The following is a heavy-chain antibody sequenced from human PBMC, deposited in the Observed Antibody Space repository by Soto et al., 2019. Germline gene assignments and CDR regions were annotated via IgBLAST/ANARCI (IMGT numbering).Heavy chain of an antibody. J-gene: IGHJ5*02. V-gene: IGHV4-39*01. Sequence: PSETLSLTCTVSGGSISSSSYYWGWIRQPPGKGLEWIGSIYYSGSTYYNPSLKSRVTISVDTSKNQFSLKLSSVTAADTAVYNCARSPPFYVFWRGYLNWFDPGGQEPLVTVS. CDR3: ARSPPFYVFWRGYLNWFDP. CDR2: IYYSGST. D-gene: IGHD3-3*01. CDR1: GGSISSSSYY.